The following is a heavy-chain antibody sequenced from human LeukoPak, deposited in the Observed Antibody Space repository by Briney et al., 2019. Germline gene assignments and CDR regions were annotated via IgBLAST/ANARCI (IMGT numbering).Heavy chain of an antibody. D-gene: IGHD3-9*01. V-gene: IGHV4-4*07. Sequence: SETLSLTCTVSGGSISSYYWSWIRQPAGKGLEWIGRINTSGSTNYNPSLKSRVTMSVDTSKNQFSLKLSSVTAADTAVYYCARDVDDILTGYSYFDYWGQGTLVTVSS. CDR2: INTSGST. J-gene: IGHJ4*02. CDR1: GGSISSYY. CDR3: ARDVDDILTGYSYFDY.